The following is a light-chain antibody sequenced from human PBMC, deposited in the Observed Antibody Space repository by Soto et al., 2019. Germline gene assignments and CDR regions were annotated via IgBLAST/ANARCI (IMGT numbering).Light chain of an antibody. Sequence: DIQMTQSPSSLSASVGDRVTITCRTSQAISKYLNLYQQKPGKAPMLLIYAASSLQSGVPSRFTCSGSGTDFTLIISSLQPEDFATYYCQQTYTAPPFTFGHATTVLIK. CDR1: QAISKY. CDR3: QQTYTAPPFT. V-gene: IGKV1-39*01. CDR2: AAS. J-gene: IGKJ3*01.